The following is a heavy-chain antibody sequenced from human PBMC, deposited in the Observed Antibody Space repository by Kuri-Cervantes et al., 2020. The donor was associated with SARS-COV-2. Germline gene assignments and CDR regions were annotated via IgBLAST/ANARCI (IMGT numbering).Heavy chain of an antibody. V-gene: IGHV3-30*02. CDR3: ARTSTWSIYFDY. D-gene: IGHD2-8*02. J-gene: IGHJ4*02. Sequence: GESLKISCAASGFTFSNYGMHWVRQAPGKGLEWVAFIRYEGISKYYVDSVKGRFTISRDNPKNTLFLHMNSLRVEDTAVYYCARTSTWSIYFDYWGQGTLVTVSS. CDR1: GFTFSNYG. CDR2: IRYEGISK.